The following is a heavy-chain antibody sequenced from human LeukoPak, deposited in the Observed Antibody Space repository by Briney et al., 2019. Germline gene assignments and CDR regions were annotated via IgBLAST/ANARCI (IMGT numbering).Heavy chain of an antibody. CDR3: ARDGENHYYDY. J-gene: IGHJ4*02. V-gene: IGHV3-66*01. Sequence: GGSLRLSCAASGFTVSSNHMSWVRQAPGKGLEWVSVIYSGGTIYYADSVKDRFTISRDNSKNTVYLEMNSPRAEDTAVYYCARDGENHYYDYWGQGTLVTVST. CDR1: GFTVSSNH. D-gene: IGHD7-27*01. CDR2: IYSGGTI.